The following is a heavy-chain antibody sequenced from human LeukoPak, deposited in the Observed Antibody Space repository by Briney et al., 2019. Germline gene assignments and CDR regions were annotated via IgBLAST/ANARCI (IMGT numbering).Heavy chain of an antibody. CDR2: IGTAGDT. J-gene: IGHJ6*02. CDR3: ARENYDILTGRLYAMDV. CDR1: GFTFSSYD. V-gene: IGHV3-13*04. D-gene: IGHD3-9*01. Sequence: GGSLRLSCAASGFTFSSYDMLWVRQLTGKGLEWVSAIGTAGDTYSLGSLEGRFTISRENAKNSLYLQMNSLRAGDTAVYYCARENYDILTGRLYAMDVWGQGTTVTVSS.